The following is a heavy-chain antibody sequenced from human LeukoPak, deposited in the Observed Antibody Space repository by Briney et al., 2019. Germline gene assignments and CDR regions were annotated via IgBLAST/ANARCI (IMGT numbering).Heavy chain of an antibody. J-gene: IGHJ5*02. CDR3: ARQTIFGVVPHNWFDP. Sequence: SVKVSCKASGGTFSSYAISWVRQAPGKGLEWMGRIIPIFGIANYAQKFQGRVTITADKSTSTAYMELSSLRSEDTAVYYCARQTIFGVVPHNWFDPWGQGTLVTVSS. CDR1: GGTFSSYA. D-gene: IGHD3-3*01. CDR2: IIPIFGIA. V-gene: IGHV1-69*04.